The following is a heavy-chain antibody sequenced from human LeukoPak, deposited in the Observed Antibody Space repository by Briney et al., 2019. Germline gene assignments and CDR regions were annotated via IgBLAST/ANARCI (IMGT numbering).Heavy chain of an antibody. V-gene: IGHV4-39*01. J-gene: IGHJ5*02. D-gene: IGHD4-23*01. CDR3: ARVPKLTTVVTLGQLVWFDP. CDR1: GGSISSSCYY. CDR2: IYYSGST. Sequence: SETLSLTCTVSGGSISSSCYYWGWIRQPPGKGLEWIGSIYYSGSTYYNPSLKSRVTISVDTSKNQFSLKLSSVTAADTAVYYCARVPKLTTVVTLGQLVWFDPWGQGTLVTVSS.